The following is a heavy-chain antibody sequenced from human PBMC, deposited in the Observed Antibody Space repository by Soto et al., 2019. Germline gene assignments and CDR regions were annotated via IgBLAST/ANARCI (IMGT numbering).Heavy chain of an antibody. D-gene: IGHD5-18*01. CDR2: ISDDGTTA. CDR3: TRGPRADPSDTRAF. CDR1: GFTFSMYS. J-gene: IGHJ4*01. Sequence: LRLACVVSGFTFSMYSMHWVRQVPGQSPLWVSRISDDGTTANYADSVRGRFTISRDNSKNTLYLPINNLKADNTAIYYCTRGPRADPSDTRAFCGQGTPVIASA. V-gene: IGHV3-74*01.